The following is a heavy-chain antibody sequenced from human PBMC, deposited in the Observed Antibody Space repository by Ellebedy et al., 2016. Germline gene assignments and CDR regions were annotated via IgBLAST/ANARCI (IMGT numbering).Heavy chain of an antibody. CDR1: GGSISSYY. V-gene: IGHV4-59*08. Sequence: SETLSLTCTVSGGSISSYYWSWIRQPPGKGLEWIGYIYYSGSTNYNPSLKGRVTISVDKSKNQFSLKLSSVTAADTAVYYCARRASGWDYWGQGTLVTVSS. CDR3: ARRASGWDY. CDR2: IYYSGST. J-gene: IGHJ4*02. D-gene: IGHD3-22*01.